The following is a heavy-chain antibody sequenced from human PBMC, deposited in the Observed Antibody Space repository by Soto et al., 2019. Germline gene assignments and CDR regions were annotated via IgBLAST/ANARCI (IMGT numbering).Heavy chain of an antibody. CDR2: ISSSDSII. CDR3: ARDLGYYDSSGYFDY. J-gene: IGHJ4*02. V-gene: IGHV3-11*01. D-gene: IGHD3-22*01. CDR1: GFTFSDYY. Sequence: GGSLRLSCAASGFTFSDYYMSWIRRAPGKGLEWVSYISSSDSIIYYSDSVKGRFIISRDNAKNSLYLQMNSLRAEDTALYYCARDLGYYDSSGYFDYWGQGTLVTVSS.